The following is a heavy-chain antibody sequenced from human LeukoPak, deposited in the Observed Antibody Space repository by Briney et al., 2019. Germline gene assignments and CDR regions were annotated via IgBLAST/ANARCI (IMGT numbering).Heavy chain of an antibody. CDR1: GGSISNYY. CDR3: ARANYFDY. CDR2: LYYSGST. V-gene: IGHV4-59*01. Sequence: SETLSLTCTVSGGSISNYYWSWIRQPPGKGLEWIGTLYYSGSTNYNPSLKSRVTMSVDTSKNQFSLKLSSVTAADTAVYYCARANYFDYWGQGTLVTVSS. J-gene: IGHJ4*02.